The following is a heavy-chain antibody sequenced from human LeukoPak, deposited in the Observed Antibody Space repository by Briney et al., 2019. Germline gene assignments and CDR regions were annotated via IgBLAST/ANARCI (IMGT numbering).Heavy chain of an antibody. V-gene: IGHV3-11*04. D-gene: IGHD6-13*01. CDR1: GFTVSSNY. CDR3: ARVLGYSSWQDFDY. J-gene: IGHJ4*02. Sequence: GGSLRLSCAASGFTVSSNYMSWVRQAPGKGLEWVSYISSSGSTIYYADSVKGRFTISRDNAKNSLYLQMNSLRAEDTAVYYCARVLGYSSWQDFDYWGQGTLVTVSS. CDR2: ISSSGSTI.